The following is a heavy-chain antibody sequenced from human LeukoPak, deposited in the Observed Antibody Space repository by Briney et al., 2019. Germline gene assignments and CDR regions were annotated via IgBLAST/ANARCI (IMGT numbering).Heavy chain of an antibody. CDR3: AKDNDYYYYMDV. CDR2: ISSSSSYI. J-gene: IGHJ6*03. CDR1: GFTFSSYS. V-gene: IGHV3-21*01. Sequence: PGGSLRLSCAASGFTFSSYSMNWVRQAPGKGLEWVSSISSSSSYIYYADSVKGRFTISRDNAKNSLYLQMNSLRAEDTAVYYCAKDNDYYYYMDVWGKGTTVTVSS.